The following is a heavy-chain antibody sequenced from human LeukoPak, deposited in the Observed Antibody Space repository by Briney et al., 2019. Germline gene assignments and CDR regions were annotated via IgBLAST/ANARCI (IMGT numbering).Heavy chain of an antibody. CDR2: IYTSGST. CDR1: GGSISSYY. D-gene: IGHD5-24*01. J-gene: IGHJ5*02. CDR3: ASGVWDGYKNWFDP. V-gene: IGHV4-4*07. Sequence: PSETLSRTCTVSGGSISSYYWSWIRQPAGKGLEWIGRIYTSGSTNYNPSLKSRVTMSVDTSKNQFSLKLSSVTAADTAVYYCASGVWDGYKNWFDPWGQGTLVAVSS.